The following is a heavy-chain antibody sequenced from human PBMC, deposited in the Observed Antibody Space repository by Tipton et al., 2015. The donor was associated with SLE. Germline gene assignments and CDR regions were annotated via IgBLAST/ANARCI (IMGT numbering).Heavy chain of an antibody. V-gene: IGHV4-59*01. Sequence: TLSLTCTVSGGSFNTYHWSWIRQFPGKGLELIGYIDDSGSTNYNPSLKSRVTISVDTSKNQFSLKLSSVTAADTAVYYCAREGERMMDAFDIWGQGTMVTVSS. CDR2: IDDSGST. J-gene: IGHJ3*02. CDR3: AREGERMMDAFDI. D-gene: IGHD3-16*01. CDR1: GGSFNTYH.